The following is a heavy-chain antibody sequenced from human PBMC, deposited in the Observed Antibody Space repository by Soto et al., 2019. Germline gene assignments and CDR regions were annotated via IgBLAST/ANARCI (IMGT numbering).Heavy chain of an antibody. CDR2: ISGSGGST. V-gene: IGHV3-23*01. J-gene: IGHJ4*02. CDR1: GLTFSNYA. Sequence: EVQLLESGGGLVQPGESLRLSCAASGLTFSNYAMSWARQAPGKGLEWVSGISGSGGSTYYADSVKGRFTISRDNSKSTLYLQMNSLRAEDTALYYCAKDLKAGYWGQGTLVTVSS. D-gene: IGHD3-10*01. CDR3: AKDLKAGY.